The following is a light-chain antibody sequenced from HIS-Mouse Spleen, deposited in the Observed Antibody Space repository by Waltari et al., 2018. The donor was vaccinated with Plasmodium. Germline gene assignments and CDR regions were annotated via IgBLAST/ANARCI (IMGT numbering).Light chain of an antibody. J-gene: IGLJ3*02. Sequence: SSELTQDPAVSVALGQTVRITCQGDSLRSYYASWYQQKPGQAPVLVIYGKNNRPTWIPDRFSGSNSGNTASLAITGAQAEDEAVYYCNSRDSSGNHLGVFGGGTKLTVL. CDR3: NSRDSSGNHLGV. V-gene: IGLV3-19*01. CDR2: GKN. CDR1: SLRSYY.